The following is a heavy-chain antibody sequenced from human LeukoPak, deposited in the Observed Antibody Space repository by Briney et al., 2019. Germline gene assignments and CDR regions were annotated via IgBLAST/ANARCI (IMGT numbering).Heavy chain of an antibody. Sequence: GGSLSSSFEASGFTFSSNALSWFRQAPGKGLGWVSAISGSGGSTYYADSVKGRFTISRDNSKNTLYLQMNSLRAEDTAVYYCAKDSGWYQGLDYWGQGTLVTVSS. CDR1: GFTFSSNA. J-gene: IGHJ4*02. CDR2: ISGSGGST. CDR3: AKDSGWYQGLDY. D-gene: IGHD6-19*01. V-gene: IGHV3-23*01.